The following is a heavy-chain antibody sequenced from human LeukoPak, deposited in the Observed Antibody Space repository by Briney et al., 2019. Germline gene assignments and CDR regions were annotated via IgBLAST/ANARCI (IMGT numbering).Heavy chain of an antibody. J-gene: IGHJ3*02. D-gene: IGHD3-22*01. Sequence: GGSLRLSCATSGFTFDGFAMHWVRQAPGKGLEWVSHISWNSDTITYADSVKGRFTISRDNAKNSLYLQISSLRGEDTAFYYCAKDIDSAGYGAFEIWGQGTAVTVSS. CDR1: GFTFDGFA. CDR3: AKDIDSAGYGAFEI. CDR2: ISWNSDTI. V-gene: IGHV3-9*01.